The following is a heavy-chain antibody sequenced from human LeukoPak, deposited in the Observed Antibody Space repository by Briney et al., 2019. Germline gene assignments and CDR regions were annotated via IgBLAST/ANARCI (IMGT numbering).Heavy chain of an antibody. CDR2: ISSSGGST. J-gene: IGHJ4*02. D-gene: IGHD3-16*02. CDR1: GFTVSSNY. Sequence: GGSLRLSCAASGFTVSSNYMSWVRQAPGKGLQWVSGISSSGGSTYYVDSVKGRFTISTDNSKNTLYLQMNSLRAEDTAVYYCARSLSSRFSGPRRPYYFDSWGQGTLVTVSS. CDR3: ARSLSSRFSGPRRPYYFDS. V-gene: IGHV3-53*01.